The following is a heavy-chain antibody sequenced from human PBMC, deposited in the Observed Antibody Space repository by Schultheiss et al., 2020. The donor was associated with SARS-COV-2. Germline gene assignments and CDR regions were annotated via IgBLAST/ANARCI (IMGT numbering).Heavy chain of an antibody. Sequence: SLKISCAASGFTFDDYAMHWVRQAPVKGLEWVSGISWNSGSIGYADSVKGRFTISRDNAKNSLYLQMNSLRAEDTALYYCARASDILFDYWGQGTLVTVSS. CDR3: ARASDILFDY. V-gene: IGHV3-9*01. CDR2: ISWNSGSI. CDR1: GFTFDDYA. D-gene: IGHD2/OR15-2a*01. J-gene: IGHJ4*02.